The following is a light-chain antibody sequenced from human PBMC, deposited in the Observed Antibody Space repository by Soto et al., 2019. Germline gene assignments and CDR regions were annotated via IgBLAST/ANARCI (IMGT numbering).Light chain of an antibody. CDR1: QIVASSY. Sequence: EIVLTQSPGTLSLSPGERATLSCRASQIVASSYLAWYQQKPGQAPRLLIYGPSIRTTGIPDRFSGSGSGRDFTLTIRRMETEDFAMYYCQQYTNSPPEISFGQETRLEIK. V-gene: IGKV3-20*01. CDR2: GPS. J-gene: IGKJ5*01. CDR3: QQYTNSPPEIS.